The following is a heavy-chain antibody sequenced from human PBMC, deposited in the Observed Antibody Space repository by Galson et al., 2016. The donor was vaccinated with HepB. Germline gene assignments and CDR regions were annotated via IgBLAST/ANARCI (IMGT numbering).Heavy chain of an antibody. J-gene: IGHJ4*02. CDR2: ISDTVDTT. CDR3: ATRLTGITTGYYFET. CDR1: GFTFSSYA. Sequence: SLRLSCAASGFTFSSYAMNWVRQTPGTGLEWVPGISDTVDTTYYADSVRGRFTISRDNSQNTLYMQMNNMRVEDTAVYYCATRLTGITTGYYFETWGQGTLVTVSS. D-gene: IGHD1-1*01. V-gene: IGHV3-23*01.